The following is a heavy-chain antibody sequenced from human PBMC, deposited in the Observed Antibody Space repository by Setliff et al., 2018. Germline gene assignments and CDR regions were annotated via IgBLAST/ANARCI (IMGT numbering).Heavy chain of an antibody. V-gene: IGHV3-21*01. D-gene: IGHD5-12*01. CDR3: ARSEANGGHDPFDI. CDR2: ISDSSFHI. CDR1: GFPFRIYS. Sequence: PGGSLRLSCAASGFPFRIYSMHWVRQAPGKGLEWVSSISDSSFHIYYRDSVKGRFTISRDNAKNSLYLQTNSLRADDTAVYYCARSEANGGHDPFDIWGQGTMVTVSS. J-gene: IGHJ3*02.